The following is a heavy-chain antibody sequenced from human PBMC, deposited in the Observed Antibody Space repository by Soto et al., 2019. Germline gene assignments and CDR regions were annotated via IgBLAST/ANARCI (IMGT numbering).Heavy chain of an antibody. D-gene: IGHD3-16*02. Sequence: QVQLVQSGAEVKKPGASVKVSCEASGYTFNNYYMHWVRQAPGQGLEWMGIFNPRGGDTTYAEKFQVRFSMSGSTSTSTVYMELSSLRSEDTAVYYCARETMTTIGADIEGLDYWGEGIPVTVS. J-gene: IGHJ4*02. CDR3: ARETMTTIGADIEGLDY. CDR1: GYTFNNYY. CDR2: FNPRGGDT. V-gene: IGHV1-46*02.